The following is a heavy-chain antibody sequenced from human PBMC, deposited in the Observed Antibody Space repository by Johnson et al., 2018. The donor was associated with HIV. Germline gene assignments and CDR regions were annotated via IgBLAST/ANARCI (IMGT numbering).Heavy chain of an antibody. J-gene: IGHJ3*02. Sequence: QVQLVESGGGLVQPGRSLRLSCAASGFTFSSYAMHWVRQAPGKGLEWVAVISYDGSNKYSADSVKGRFTISRDNSKNTLYLQMNSLRAEDTAVYYCARDRGGYSYGYDSDAFDIWGQGTMVTVSS. CDR3: ARDRGGYSYGYDSDAFDI. D-gene: IGHD5-18*01. CDR1: GFTFSSYA. V-gene: IGHV3-30*14. CDR2: ISYDGSNK.